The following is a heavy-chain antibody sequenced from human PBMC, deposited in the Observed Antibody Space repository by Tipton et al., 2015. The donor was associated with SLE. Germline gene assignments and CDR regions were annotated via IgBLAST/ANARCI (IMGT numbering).Heavy chain of an antibody. CDR3: ARLTIFGVVIIGNYYYYMDV. Sequence: TLSLTCTVSGGSISSHYWSWIRQPPGKGLEWIGEINHSGSTYYNPSLKSRVTISVDTSKNQFSLKLSSVTAADTAVYYCARLTIFGVVIIGNYYYYMDVWGKGTTVTVSS. CDR1: GGSISSHY. V-gene: IGHV4-34*01. D-gene: IGHD3-3*01. CDR2: INHSGST. J-gene: IGHJ6*03.